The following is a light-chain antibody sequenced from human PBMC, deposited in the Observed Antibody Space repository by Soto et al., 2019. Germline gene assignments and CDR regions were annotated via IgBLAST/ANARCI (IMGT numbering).Light chain of an antibody. Sequence: EIALTQSPATLSLSPGERATLSCRASQGVSSYLAWYQQKPGQAPRLLIYDASNRATGIPARFSGSGPGTDFTLTISSLEPEDFAVYYCQQRSNWQKYTFGQGTKLEIK. CDR2: DAS. V-gene: IGKV3D-11*01. J-gene: IGKJ2*01. CDR1: QGVSSY. CDR3: QQRSNWQKYT.